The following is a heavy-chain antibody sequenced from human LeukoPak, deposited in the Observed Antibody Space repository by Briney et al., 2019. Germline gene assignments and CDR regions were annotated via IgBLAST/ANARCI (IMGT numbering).Heavy chain of an antibody. Sequence: SETLSLTCTVSGGSISSSSYYWGWIRQPPGKGLEWIGSIYYSGSTYYNPSLKSRVTISVDTSSNQFSLKLSSVTAADTAVYYCARCGYYDFWSGYNPATFDYWGQGTLATVSS. J-gene: IGHJ4*02. V-gene: IGHV4-39*01. D-gene: IGHD3-3*01. CDR1: GGSISSSSYY. CDR3: ARCGYYDFWSGYNPATFDY. CDR2: IYYSGST.